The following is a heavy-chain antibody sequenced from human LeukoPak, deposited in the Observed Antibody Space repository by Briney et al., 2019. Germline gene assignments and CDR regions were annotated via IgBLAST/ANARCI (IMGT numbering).Heavy chain of an antibody. CDR3: AKDRLRYFDWLLPFDY. CDR1: GFTCSSWA. Sequence: AGPLRLSCAVSGFTCSSWAMSRARQAPGKWMEWVSAISGSGGSTYYADSVKGRFTISRDNSKNTLYLQMNSLRAEDTAVYYCAKDRLRYFDWLLPFDYWGQGTLVTVSS. V-gene: IGHV3-23*01. J-gene: IGHJ4*02. CDR2: ISGSGGST. D-gene: IGHD3-9*01.